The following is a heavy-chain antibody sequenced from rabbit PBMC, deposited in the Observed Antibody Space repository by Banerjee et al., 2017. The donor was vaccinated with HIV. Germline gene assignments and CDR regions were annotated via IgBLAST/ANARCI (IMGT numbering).Heavy chain of an antibody. V-gene: IGHV1S7*01. D-gene: IGHD1-1*01. CDR2: IDPVFGRT. CDR1: GFSLSSND. Sequence: QLKETGGGLVQPGGSLTLSCTVSGFSLSSNDMSWVRQAPGKGLEWIGYIDPVFGRTYYASWVNGRFTISSHNAQNTLYLQLNSLTAADTATYFCARLGYASSSGYYYFNLWGQGTLVTVS. J-gene: IGHJ4*01. CDR3: ARLGYASSSGYYYFNL.